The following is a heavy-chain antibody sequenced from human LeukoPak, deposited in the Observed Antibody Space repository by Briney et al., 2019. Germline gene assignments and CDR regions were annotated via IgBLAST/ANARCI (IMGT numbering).Heavy chain of an antibody. V-gene: IGHV1-2*02. CDR2: INPNSGGT. J-gene: IGHJ5*02. CDR3: ARVWDYYDRSGYYDH. Sequence: ASVKVSCKASGYTFTGYYVHWVRQAPGQGVEWMGWINPNSGGTNYAQKFQDRVTMTRDTSISTAYMELRRLRFDDTAVYYCARVWDYYDRSGYYDHWGQGTLVTVSS. D-gene: IGHD3-22*01. CDR1: GYTFTGYY.